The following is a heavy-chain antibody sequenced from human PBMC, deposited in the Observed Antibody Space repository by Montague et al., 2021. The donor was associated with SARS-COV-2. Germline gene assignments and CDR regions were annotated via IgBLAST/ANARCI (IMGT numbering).Heavy chain of an antibody. CDR2: ISGSGGST. CDR3: AKVIRLGWLRSDAFDI. J-gene: IGHJ3*02. Sequence: SLRLSCAASGFTFSSYAMSWVRQAPGKGLEWVSAISGSGGSTYYADSVKGRFTTSRDNSKNTLYLQMNSLRAEDTAVYYCAKVIRLGWLRSDAFDIWGQGTMVTVSS. V-gene: IGHV3-23*01. D-gene: IGHD5-12*01. CDR1: GFTFSSYA.